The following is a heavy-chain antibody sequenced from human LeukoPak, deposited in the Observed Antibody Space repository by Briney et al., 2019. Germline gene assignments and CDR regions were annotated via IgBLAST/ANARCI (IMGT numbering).Heavy chain of an antibody. J-gene: IGHJ4*02. D-gene: IGHD3-22*01. Sequence: PSETLSLTCAVYGGSFSGYYWSWIRKPPGKGLEWIGEINHSGSTNYNPSLKSRVTISVDTSKNQFSLKLSSVTAADTAVYYCARVTGTDRNYYDSSGYPYYFDYWGQGTLVTVSS. CDR2: INHSGST. CDR1: GGSFSGYY. CDR3: ARVTGTDRNYYDSSGYPYYFDY. V-gene: IGHV4-34*01.